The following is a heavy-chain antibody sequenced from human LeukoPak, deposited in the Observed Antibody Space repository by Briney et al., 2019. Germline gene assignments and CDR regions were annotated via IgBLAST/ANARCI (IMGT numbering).Heavy chain of an antibody. V-gene: IGHV4-61*01. CDR2: IYYSGST. Sequence: SETLSLTCTVSGGSISSSSYYWSWIRQPPGKGLEWIGYIYYSGSTNYNPSLKSRVTISVDTSKNQFSLKLSSVTAADTAVYYCAGSKPDAFDIWGQGTMVTVSS. CDR3: AGSKPDAFDI. CDR1: GGSISSSSYY. J-gene: IGHJ3*02. D-gene: IGHD1-26*01.